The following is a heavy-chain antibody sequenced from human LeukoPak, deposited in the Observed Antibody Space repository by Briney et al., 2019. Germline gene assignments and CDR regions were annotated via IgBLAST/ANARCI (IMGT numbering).Heavy chain of an antibody. D-gene: IGHD1-7*01. Sequence: GGSLRLSCAASGFTVSSNYMSWVRQAPGKGLEWVSAISGSGGSTYYADSVKGRFTISRDNSKNTLYLQMNSLRAEDTAIYYCAKSITGTPAGFDYWGQGTLVTVSS. CDR1: GFTVSSNY. J-gene: IGHJ4*02. CDR3: AKSITGTPAGFDY. V-gene: IGHV3-23*01. CDR2: ISGSGGST.